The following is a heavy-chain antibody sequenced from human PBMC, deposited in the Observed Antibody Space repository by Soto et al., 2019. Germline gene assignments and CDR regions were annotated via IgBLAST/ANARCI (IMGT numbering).Heavy chain of an antibody. Sequence: SETLSLTCTVSGGSISSYYWSWIRQPPGKGLEWIGYIYYSGSTNYNPSLKSRVTISVDTSKNQFSLKLSSVTAADTAVYYCARDRYYGSGSYLYYYYYMDVWGKGTTVTVSS. V-gene: IGHV4-59*01. D-gene: IGHD3-10*01. CDR3: ARDRYYGSGSYLYYYYYMDV. CDR1: GGSISSYY. CDR2: IYYSGST. J-gene: IGHJ6*03.